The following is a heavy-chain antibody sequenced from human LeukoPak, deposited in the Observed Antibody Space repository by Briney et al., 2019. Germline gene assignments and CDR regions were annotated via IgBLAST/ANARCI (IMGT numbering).Heavy chain of an antibody. J-gene: IGHJ4*02. CDR2: ISSGSSYI. D-gene: IGHD3-22*01. CDR1: GYTFSSYS. Sequence: GGSLRLSCAASGYTFSSYSMNWVRQAPGKGLEWVSFISSGSSYIYYADSVKGRFTISRDNAKKSLYLQINSLRAEDTAVYFCARSFYDSSGYPNFDYWGQGTLVTVPS. V-gene: IGHV3-21*01. CDR3: ARSFYDSSGYPNFDY.